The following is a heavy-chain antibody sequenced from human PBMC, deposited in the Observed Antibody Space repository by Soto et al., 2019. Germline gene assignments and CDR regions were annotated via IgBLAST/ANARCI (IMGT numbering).Heavy chain of an antibody. V-gene: IGHV3-49*03. CDR3: TRDGAGYSSSWYDDYYYGMDV. D-gene: IGHD6-13*01. J-gene: IGHJ6*02. CDR2: IRSKAYGGTT. CDR1: GFTFGDYA. Sequence: PGGSLRLSCTASGFTFGDYAMSWFRQAPGKGLEWVGFIRSKAYGGTTEYAASVKGRFTISRDDSKSIAYLQMNSLKTEDTAVYYCTRDGAGYSSSWYDDYYYGMDVWGQGTTVTVSS.